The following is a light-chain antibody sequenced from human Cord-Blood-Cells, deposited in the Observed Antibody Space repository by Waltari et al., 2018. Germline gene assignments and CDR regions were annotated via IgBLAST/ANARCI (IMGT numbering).Light chain of an antibody. CDR2: AAS. CDR1: QSISSY. Sequence: DIQMTQSPSSLSASVGDRVTITCRASQSISSYLNWYQQKPGKAPKLLIYAASSLQSGVPSRFSGSGSGTDFTLTISNLQPEDFATYYCQQSYSTFLYTFGQGTKLEIK. CDR3: QQSYSTFLYT. V-gene: IGKV1-39*01. J-gene: IGKJ2*01.